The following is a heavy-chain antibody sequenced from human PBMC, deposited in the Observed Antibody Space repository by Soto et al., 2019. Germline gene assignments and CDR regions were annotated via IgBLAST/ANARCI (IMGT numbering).Heavy chain of an antibody. V-gene: IGHV3-21*01. D-gene: IGHD6-19*01. J-gene: IGHJ4*02. Sequence: GGSLRLSCAASGFTFSSYSMNWVRQAPGKGLEWVSSISSSSSYIYYADSVKGRFTISRDNAKNSLYLQMNSLRAEDTAVYYCARSVQRGTSAVAGTPFDYWGQGTLVTVSS. CDR1: GFTFSSYS. CDR3: ARSVQRGTSAVAGTPFDY. CDR2: ISSSSSYI.